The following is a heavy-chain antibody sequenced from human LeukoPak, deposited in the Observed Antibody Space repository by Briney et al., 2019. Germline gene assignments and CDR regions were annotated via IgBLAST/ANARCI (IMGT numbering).Heavy chain of an antibody. D-gene: IGHD3-9*01. Sequence: GGSLRLSCAASGFTFSSYGMHWVRQAPGKGLEWVAVISYDGSNIYYADSVKGRFTISRDNSKNTLYLQMNSLGAEDTAVYYCAKGVTGLRYFDWILYTELENDSWGQGTLVTVSS. V-gene: IGHV3-30*18. CDR1: GFTFSSYG. CDR2: ISYDGSNI. CDR3: AKGVTGLRYFDWILYTELENDS. J-gene: IGHJ4*02.